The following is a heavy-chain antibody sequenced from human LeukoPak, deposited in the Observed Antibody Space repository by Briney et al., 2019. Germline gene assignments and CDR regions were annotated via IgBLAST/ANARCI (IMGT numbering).Heavy chain of an antibody. CDR1: GGSISSSSYY. J-gene: IGHJ4*02. CDR2: IYYSGST. Sequence: PSETLFLTCTVSGGSISSSSYYWGWIRQPPGKGLEWIGSIYYSGSTYYNPSLKSRVTISVDTSKNQFSLKLSSVTAADTAVYYCARVRIAARPYFDYWGQGTLVTVSS. CDR3: ARVRIAARPYFDY. V-gene: IGHV4-39*07. D-gene: IGHD6-6*01.